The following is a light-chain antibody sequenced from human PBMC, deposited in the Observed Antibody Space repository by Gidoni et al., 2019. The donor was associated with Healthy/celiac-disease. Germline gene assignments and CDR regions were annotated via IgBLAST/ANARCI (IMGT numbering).Light chain of an antibody. Sequence: AIQMTPSPSSLSASVGDRVTITCRASQGIRNDLGWYQQKPGKAPKLLIYAASSLQSGVPSSFSGSGSGTDFTLTISSLQPEDFATYYCLQDYNYPVTFGQGTKLEIK. CDR2: AAS. V-gene: IGKV1-6*01. J-gene: IGKJ2*01. CDR3: LQDYNYPVT. CDR1: QGIRND.